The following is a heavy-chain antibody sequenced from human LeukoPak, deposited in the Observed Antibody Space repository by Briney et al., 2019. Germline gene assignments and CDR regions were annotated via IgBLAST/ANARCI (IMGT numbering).Heavy chain of an antibody. CDR2: INPSGGST. V-gene: IGHV1-46*01. Sequence: GASVKVSCKASGYTFTSYYMHWVRQAPGQGLEWMGIINPSGGSTSYAQKFQGRVTMTRDTSISTAYMELSRLISDDTAVYYCAGDSRGVPGNWFDPWGQGTLVTVSS. D-gene: IGHD3-10*01. CDR1: GYTFTSYY. J-gene: IGHJ5*02. CDR3: AGDSRGVPGNWFDP.